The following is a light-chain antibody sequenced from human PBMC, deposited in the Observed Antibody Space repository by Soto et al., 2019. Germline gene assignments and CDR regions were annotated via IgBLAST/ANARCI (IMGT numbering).Light chain of an antibody. J-gene: IGLJ3*02. V-gene: IGLV2-14*01. CDR2: GVT. CDR1: SSDVGANNV. CDR3: SSYANTYNWV. Sequence: QSALTQPASVSGSPGQSITISCTGTSSDVGANNVVSWYQQHPGKAPKLLIYGVTNRPSGVSNRFSGSKSGNTASLSISGLHADDDGDYYCSSYANTYNWVFGGGTKLTVL.